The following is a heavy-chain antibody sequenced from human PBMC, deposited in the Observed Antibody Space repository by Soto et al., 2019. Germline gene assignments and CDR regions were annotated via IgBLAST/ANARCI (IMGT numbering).Heavy chain of an antibody. J-gene: IGHJ5*02. V-gene: IGHV4-31*03. CDR1: GGSISSGGYY. CDR3: ARSVTP. D-gene: IGHD3-10*01. Sequence: QVQLQESGPGLVKPSQTLSLTCTVSGGSISSGGYYWSWIRQHPGKGLEWIGYIYYSGSTYYSPSLKGRVTLAVDTYKYQFSLKLSSLTAADTAVYYCARSVTPWGQGTLVTVSS. CDR2: IYYSGST.